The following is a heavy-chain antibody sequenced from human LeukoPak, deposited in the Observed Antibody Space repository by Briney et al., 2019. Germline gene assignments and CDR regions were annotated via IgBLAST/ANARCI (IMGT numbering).Heavy chain of an antibody. V-gene: IGHV3-21*01. CDR2: ISTSSSYI. J-gene: IGHJ4*02. Sequence: GGSLRLSCAASGFTFSSYSINWVRQAPGKGLEWVASISTSSSYIYYADSVKGRFTISRDNAKNSLYLQMNSLRDEDTAVYYCARGLSWTYNWNYAQPTYFDYWGQGTLVTVSS. CDR3: ARGLSWTYNWNYAQPTYFDY. CDR1: GFTFSSYS. D-gene: IGHD1-7*01.